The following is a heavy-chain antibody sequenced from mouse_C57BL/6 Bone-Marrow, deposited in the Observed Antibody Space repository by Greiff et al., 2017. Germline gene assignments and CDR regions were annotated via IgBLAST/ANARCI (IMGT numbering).Heavy chain of an antibody. Sequence: QVQLQQSGAELVRPGSSVKLSCKASGYTFTSYWMHWVKQRPIQGLEWIGNIDPSDSDTHYNQKFKDKATLTVDKSSSTAYMQLSSLTSEDSAVYYCARGTRAYAVGCRGQGTSVT. V-gene: IGHV1-52*01. D-gene: IGHD3-3*01. CDR2: IDPSDSDT. CDR3: ARGTRAYAVGC. J-gene: IGHJ4*01. CDR1: GYTFTSYW.